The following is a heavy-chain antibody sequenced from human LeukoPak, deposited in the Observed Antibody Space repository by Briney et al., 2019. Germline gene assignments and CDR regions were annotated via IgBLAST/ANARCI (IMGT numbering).Heavy chain of an antibody. CDR1: GYTFTSYG. J-gene: IGHJ4*02. CDR3: ASSRYYYDSSGYYRPSPRFDY. D-gene: IGHD3-22*01. Sequence: ASVKVSCKASGYTFTSYGISWVRQAPGQGLEWMGWISAYNGNTNYAQKLQGRVTMTTDTSTSTAYMELRSLRSDDTAVYYCASSRYYYDSSGYYRPSPRFDYWGQGTLVTVSS. CDR2: ISAYNGNT. V-gene: IGHV1-18*01.